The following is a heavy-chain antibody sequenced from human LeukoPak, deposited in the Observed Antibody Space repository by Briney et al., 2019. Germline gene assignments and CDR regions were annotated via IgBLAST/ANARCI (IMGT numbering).Heavy chain of an antibody. CDR1: GGTFSSYA. CDR2: IIPIFGTA. V-gene: IGHV1-69*06. Sequence: SVKVSCKASGGTFSSYAISWVRQAPGQGLEWMGGIIPIFGTANYAQKFQGRVTITADKSTSTAYMELSSLRSEDTAVYYCASYYDSSGYNWFDPWGQGTLVTVSS. D-gene: IGHD3-22*01. J-gene: IGHJ5*02. CDR3: ASYYDSSGYNWFDP.